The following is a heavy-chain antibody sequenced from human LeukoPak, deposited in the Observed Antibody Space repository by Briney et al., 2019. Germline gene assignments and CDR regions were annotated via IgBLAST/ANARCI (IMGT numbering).Heavy chain of an antibody. V-gene: IGHV4-59*08. Sequence: SETLSLTCTVSGGSVSTFHWSWIRQPPGRGLEWIAFNHNTGCTNYNPSLKSRVTMFVDMSKNQFSLRLSSVTAADTAVYYCARHRAYSSSSPFDYWGQGTLVTVSS. CDR3: ARHRAYSSSSPFDY. D-gene: IGHD6-6*01. CDR1: GGSVSTFH. CDR2: NHNTGCT. J-gene: IGHJ4*02.